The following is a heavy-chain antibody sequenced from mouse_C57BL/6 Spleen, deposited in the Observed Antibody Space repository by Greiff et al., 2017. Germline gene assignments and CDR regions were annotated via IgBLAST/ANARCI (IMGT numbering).Heavy chain of an antibody. CDR3: ARGHDSNFDY. V-gene: IGHV2-2*01. CDR2: IWSGGST. Sequence: VKLVESGPGLVQPSQSLSITCTVSGFSLTSYGVHWVRQSPGKGLEWLGVIWSGGSTDYNAAFISRLSISKDNSKSQVFFKMNSLQADDTAIYYCARGHDSNFDYWGQGTTLTVSS. CDR1: GFSLTSYG. D-gene: IGHD2-4*01. J-gene: IGHJ2*01.